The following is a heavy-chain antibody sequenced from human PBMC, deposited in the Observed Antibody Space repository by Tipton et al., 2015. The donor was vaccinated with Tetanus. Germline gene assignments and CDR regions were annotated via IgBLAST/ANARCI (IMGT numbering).Heavy chain of an antibody. CDR3: ARGPMVRGVTRFDY. Sequence: LRLSCTVSGGSISDYYWSWIRQPPGKGLEWIGEINHSGSTNYNPSLKSRATISVDTSKNQFSLKLSSVTAADTAVYYCARGPMVRGVTRFDYWGRGTLVTVSS. V-gene: IGHV4-34*01. J-gene: IGHJ4*02. CDR2: INHSGST. D-gene: IGHD3-10*01. CDR1: GGSISDYY.